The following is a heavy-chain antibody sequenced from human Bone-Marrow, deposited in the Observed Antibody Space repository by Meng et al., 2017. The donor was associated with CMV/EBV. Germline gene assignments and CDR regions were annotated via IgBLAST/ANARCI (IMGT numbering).Heavy chain of an antibody. CDR3: ASHRYGDYVDDY. CDR1: GGSISSSSYY. D-gene: IGHD4-17*01. Sequence: SETLSLTCTVSGGSISSSSYYWGWIRQPPGKGLEWIGSIYYRGSTYYNPSLKSRVTISVDTSKNQFSLKLSSVTAADTAVYYCASHRYGDYVDDYRGQGTLVTVSS. V-gene: IGHV4-39*07. CDR2: IYYRGST. J-gene: IGHJ4*02.